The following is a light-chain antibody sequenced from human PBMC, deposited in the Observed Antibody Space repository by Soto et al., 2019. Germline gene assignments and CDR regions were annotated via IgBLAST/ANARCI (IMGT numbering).Light chain of an antibody. J-gene: IGKJ1*01. Sequence: DFQMTQSPSSLSASVGDRGTISCRAGQDISNFLAWYQQRPGKVPKLLIYAASTLQSRVPSRFSGSGSGTDFTLTISSLQPEDAATYFCQRYRGAPRTFGQGTKVEIK. V-gene: IGKV1-27*01. CDR3: QRYRGAPRT. CDR2: AAS. CDR1: QDISNF.